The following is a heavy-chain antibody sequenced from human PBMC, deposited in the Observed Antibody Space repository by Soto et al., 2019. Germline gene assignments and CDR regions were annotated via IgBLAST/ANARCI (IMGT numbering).Heavy chain of an antibody. J-gene: IGHJ4*02. V-gene: IGHV3-33*01. CDR2: IWHNGKNK. CDR1: GFAFSNFG. CDR3: ARDPGQDEAMDY. Sequence: QVQVVESGGGVVQPGRSLRLSCAASGFAFSNFGMHWVRQVPGKGLEWVAVIWHNGKNKDYADYAKGRFTISRDNSKNILYLEMNSLRVEDTAVYYCARDPGQDEAMDYWGQRTLVTVSS.